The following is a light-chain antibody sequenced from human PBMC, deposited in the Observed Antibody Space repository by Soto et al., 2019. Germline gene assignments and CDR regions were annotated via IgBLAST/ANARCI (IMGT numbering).Light chain of an antibody. J-gene: IGKJ4*01. CDR1: QSVGSN. CDR2: DAS. Sequence: EIVLTQSPATLSVSPCERATLSCMASQSVGSNLAWYQQKPGQAPSLLIYDASTTATGIPARFSGSGSETDFTLTISSLQSQDFAVYYCHHYYKWPLTFGGRIKVEI. V-gene: IGKV3-15*01. CDR3: HHYYKWPLT.